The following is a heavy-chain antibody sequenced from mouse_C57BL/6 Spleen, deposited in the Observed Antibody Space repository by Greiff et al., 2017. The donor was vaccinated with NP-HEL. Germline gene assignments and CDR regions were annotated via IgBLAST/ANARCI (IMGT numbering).Heavy chain of an antibody. V-gene: IGHV1-80*01. CDR2: IYPGDGDT. D-gene: IGHD1-1*01. CDR3: ARSYYGSRGYFDY. J-gene: IGHJ2*01. Sequence: VQLQQSGAELVKPGASVKISCKASGYAFSSYWMNWVKQRPGKGLEWIGQIYPGDGDTNYNGKFKGKATLTADKSSSTAYMQLSSLTSEDSAVYFCARSYYGSRGYFDYWGQGTTLTVSS. CDR1: GYAFSSYW.